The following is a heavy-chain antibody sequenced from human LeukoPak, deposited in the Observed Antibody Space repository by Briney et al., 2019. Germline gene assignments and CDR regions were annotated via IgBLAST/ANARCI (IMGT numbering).Heavy chain of an antibody. J-gene: IGHJ4*02. CDR1: GGSISSSSYY. D-gene: IGHD2-2*01. CDR3: ARGPGVDY. CDR2: IYYSGST. Sequence: SETLSLTCTVSGGSISSSSYYWGWIRQPPGKGLEWIGSIYYSGSTYYNPSLKSRVTISVDTSKNQFSLKLSSVTAADTAVYYCARGPGVDYWGQGTLVTVSS. V-gene: IGHV4-39*07.